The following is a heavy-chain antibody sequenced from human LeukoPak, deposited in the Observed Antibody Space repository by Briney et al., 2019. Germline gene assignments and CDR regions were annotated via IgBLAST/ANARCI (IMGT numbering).Heavy chain of an antibody. D-gene: IGHD2-2*01. CDR3: ARQSSPFSIASPAAMPGWFDP. Sequence: GESLKISCKGSGYSFTSYCIGWVRQMPGKGLEWLGIIYPGDSDTRYSPSFEAEVTLPADKSISTAYLQWSSLKASDTAMYYCARQSSPFSIASPAAMPGWFDPWGQGTLVTVSS. V-gene: IGHV5-51*01. CDR2: IYPGDSDT. CDR1: GYSFTSYC. J-gene: IGHJ5*02.